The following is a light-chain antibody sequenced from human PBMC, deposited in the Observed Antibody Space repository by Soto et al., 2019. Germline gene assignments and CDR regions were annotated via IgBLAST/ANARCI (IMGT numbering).Light chain of an antibody. Sequence: DIQMTQSPSSLSSSVGDRVTITCQASQDVRKYLSWYQQKARKAPKLLIYDASNLETGVPSRFSGSGSGTDFTFTISSLQPEDIATYYCQQCHNPPHTFGPGTKVYIK. CDR2: DAS. V-gene: IGKV1-33*01. J-gene: IGKJ3*01. CDR1: QDVRKY. CDR3: QQCHNPPHT.